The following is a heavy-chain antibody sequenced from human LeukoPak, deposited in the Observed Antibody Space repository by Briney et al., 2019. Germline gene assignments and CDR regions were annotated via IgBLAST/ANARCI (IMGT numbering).Heavy chain of an antibody. CDR2: IKEDGSDK. D-gene: IGHD2-2*01. CDR3: ARGPYCDSTSCQSFFDY. CDR1: GFTFSSYW. V-gene: IGHV3-7*01. Sequence: GGSLRLSCAASGFTFSSYWITWVRQAPGKWLEWVANIKEDGSDKYYVDSVKGRSTIARDNAKNSVSLQMNSMRAEDTAMYYCARGPYCDSTSCQSFFDYWGQGALVTVSS. J-gene: IGHJ4*02.